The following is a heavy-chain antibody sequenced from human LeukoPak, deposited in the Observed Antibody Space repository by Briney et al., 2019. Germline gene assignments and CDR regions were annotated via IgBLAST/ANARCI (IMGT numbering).Heavy chain of an antibody. CDR1: GFSFSSYW. CDR2: IKYDGSDK. Sequence: GGSLRLSCAASGFSFSSYWMTWARQAPGKGLEWVANIKYDGSDKYYVDSVKGRFTLSRDNAKNSLYLQMNSLRAEDTAVYYCARYYDGTTYQDAFDIWGQGTMVTVCS. CDR3: ARYYDGTTYQDAFDI. D-gene: IGHD3-22*01. V-gene: IGHV3-7*01. J-gene: IGHJ3*02.